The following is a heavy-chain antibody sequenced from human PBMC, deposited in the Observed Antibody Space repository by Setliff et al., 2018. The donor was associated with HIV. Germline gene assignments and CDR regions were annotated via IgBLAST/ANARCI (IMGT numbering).Heavy chain of an antibody. Sequence: LRLSCAASGFTFSSYGMHWVRQAPGKGLEWVAFIRYDGRDKYYTDSLKGRFTISRDNSNNTLYLQMNSLTTEDTAVYFCAKERRGWYPDSWGQGTLVTVSS. D-gene: IGHD6-19*01. CDR2: IRYDGRDK. CDR3: AKERRGWYPDS. J-gene: IGHJ4*02. V-gene: IGHV3-30*02. CDR1: GFTFSSYG.